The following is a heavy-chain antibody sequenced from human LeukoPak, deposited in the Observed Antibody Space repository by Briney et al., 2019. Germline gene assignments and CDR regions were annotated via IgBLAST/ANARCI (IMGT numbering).Heavy chain of an antibody. CDR1: GGSISSGGYF. J-gene: IGHJ4*02. Sequence: SETLSLTCTVSGGSISSGGYFWSWLRQHPGKDLEWIGYIYYSGSTYYNPSLKSRVSISVDTSKNQFSLKLSSVTAADTAVYYCARDPSVMITFGGAPIWGQGTLVTVSS. D-gene: IGHD3-16*01. CDR3: ARDPSVMITFGGAPI. V-gene: IGHV4-31*03. CDR2: IYYSGST.